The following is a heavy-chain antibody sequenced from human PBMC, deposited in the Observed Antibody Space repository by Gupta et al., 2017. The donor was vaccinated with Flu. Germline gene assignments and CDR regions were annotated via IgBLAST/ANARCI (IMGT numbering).Heavy chain of an antibody. CDR2: INPNSGGT. J-gene: IGHJ3*02. CDR3: ASLVVAKFSGNAFDI. CDR1: GYTFTGYY. Sequence: QVQLVQSGAEVKKPGASVKVSCKASGYTFTGYYMHWVRQAPGQGLEWMGWINPNSGGTNYAQKFQGRVTMTRDTSISTAYMELSRLRSDDTAVYYCASLVVAKFSGNAFDIWGQGTMVTVSS. D-gene: IGHD2-15*01. V-gene: IGHV1-2*02.